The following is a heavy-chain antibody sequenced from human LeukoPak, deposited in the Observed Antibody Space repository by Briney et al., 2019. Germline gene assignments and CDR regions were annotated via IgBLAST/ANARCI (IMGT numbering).Heavy chain of an antibody. CDR3: AKDGITMVRGVIRPYYYYGMDV. CDR1: GFTFSSYA. Sequence: GGSLRLSCAASGFTFSSYAMSWVRQAPGKGPGWVSAISGSGGSTYYADSVKGRFTISRDNSKNTLYLQMNSLRAEDTAVYYCAKDGITMVRGVIRPYYYYGMDVWGKGTTVTVSS. J-gene: IGHJ6*04. V-gene: IGHV3-23*01. CDR2: ISGSGGST. D-gene: IGHD3-10*01.